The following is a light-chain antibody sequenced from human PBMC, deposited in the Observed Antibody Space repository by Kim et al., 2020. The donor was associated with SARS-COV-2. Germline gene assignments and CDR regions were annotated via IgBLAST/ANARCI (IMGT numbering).Light chain of an antibody. Sequence: QSALTQPASVSGSPGQSITISCTGTSSDVGGYNYVSWYQQHPGKAPKLMIYEVSNRPSGVSNRFSGSKSGNTASLIISGLQAEDEADYYCSSYTSSSTLYVVFGGGTQLTVL. CDR2: EVS. V-gene: IGLV2-14*01. CDR3: SSYTSSSTLYVV. CDR1: SSDVGGYNY. J-gene: IGLJ2*01.